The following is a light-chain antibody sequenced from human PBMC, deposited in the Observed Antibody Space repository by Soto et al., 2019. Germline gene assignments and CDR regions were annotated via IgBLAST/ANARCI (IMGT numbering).Light chain of an antibody. J-gene: IGLJ2*01. CDR2: LNSDGSH. Sequence: QSVLTQSPSASASLGASVKLTCTLSSGHSNHAIAWHQLQPEKGPRYLMKLNSDGSHTKGDGIPDRFSGSSSGAERYLTISSLQSEDEADYYSQTWDTGMVIFGGGTKVTVL. CDR3: QTWDTGMVI. CDR1: SGHSNHA. V-gene: IGLV4-69*01.